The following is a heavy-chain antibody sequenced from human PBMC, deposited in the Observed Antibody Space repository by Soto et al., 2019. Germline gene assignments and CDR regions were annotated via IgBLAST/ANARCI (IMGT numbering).Heavy chain of an antibody. CDR2: ISYDGSNK. V-gene: IGHV3-30-3*01. CDR3: ARSGSGSYSFDWFDP. D-gene: IGHD3-10*01. J-gene: IGHJ5*02. Sequence: QVQLVESGGGVVQPGRSLRLSCAASGFTFSSYAMHWVRQAPGKGLEWVAVISYDGSNKYYADSVKGRFTISRDNSKNTLYLQMNSLRAEDTPVYYCARSGSGSYSFDWFDPWGQGTLVTVSS. CDR1: GFTFSSYA.